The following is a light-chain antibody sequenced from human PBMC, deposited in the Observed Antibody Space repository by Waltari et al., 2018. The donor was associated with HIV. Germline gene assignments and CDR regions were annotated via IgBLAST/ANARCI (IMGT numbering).Light chain of an antibody. CDR2: DVF. CDR1: SSDIGAYEY. CDR3: SSYTTTNTII. Sequence: QSALTQPASVSGSPGQSITISCTGTSSDIGAYEYVSWYRQHPDKAPQLLIYDVFYRPSAVSHRFSGSKSGNTASLTISGLQAEDEAVYSCSSYTTTNTIIFGGGTKLTVL. V-gene: IGLV2-14*03. J-gene: IGLJ2*01.